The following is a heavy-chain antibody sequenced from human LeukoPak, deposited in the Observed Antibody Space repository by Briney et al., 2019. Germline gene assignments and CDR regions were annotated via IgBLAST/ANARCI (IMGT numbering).Heavy chain of an antibody. CDR2: ISGSGGST. CDR3: AKIARITIFGVAPKLGYYFDY. V-gene: IGHV3-23*01. D-gene: IGHD3-3*01. CDR1: GFTFSSYA. J-gene: IGHJ4*02. Sequence: GGSLRLSCAASGFTFSSYAMSWVRQAPGKGLEWVSAISGSGGSTYYADSVKGRFTISRDNSKNTLYLQMNSLRAEDTAVYYCAKIARITIFGVAPKLGYYFDYWGQGTLVTVSS.